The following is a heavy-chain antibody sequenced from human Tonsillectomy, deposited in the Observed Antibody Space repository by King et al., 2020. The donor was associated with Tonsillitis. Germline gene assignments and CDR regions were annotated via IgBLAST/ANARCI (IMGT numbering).Heavy chain of an antibody. J-gene: IGHJ4*02. CDR1: GFTFSTYN. Sequence: VQLVESGGGLVKPGESLRLSCAASGFTFSTYNMNWVRQAPGKGLEWVSSISNTGSYTYYSDLLKGRFIISRDNAKKSLYLQMNSLRAEDTAVYYCARDTHSELGYCSGTSCYGVDYWGQGTLVTVSS. CDR2: ISNTGSYT. D-gene: IGHD2-2*01. V-gene: IGHV3-21*01. CDR3: ARDTHSELGYCSGTSCYGVDY.